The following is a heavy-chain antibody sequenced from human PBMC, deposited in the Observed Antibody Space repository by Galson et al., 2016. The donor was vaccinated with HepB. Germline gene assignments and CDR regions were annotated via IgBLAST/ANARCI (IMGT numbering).Heavy chain of an antibody. J-gene: IGHJ3*02. CDR3: TRVGFGVILGDAFDI. Sequence: SLRLSCAASGFSISGYAMHWVRQAPGKGLEWVAFMSHDENNELYPDSVKGRFAISRDNPRNMLYLQMNNLRIEDAAVYYCTRVGFGVILGDAFDIWGRGTMVTVSS. V-gene: IGHV3-30*09. CDR2: MSHDENNE. CDR1: GFSISGYA. D-gene: IGHD3-3*01.